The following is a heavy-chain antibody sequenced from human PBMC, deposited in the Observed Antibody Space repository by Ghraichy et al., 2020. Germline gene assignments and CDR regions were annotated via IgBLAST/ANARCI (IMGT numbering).Heavy chain of an antibody. Sequence: SETLSLTCAVSGGSISSGGYSWSWIRQPPGKGLEWIGYIYHSGSTYYNPSLKSRVTISVDRSKNQFSLKLSSVTAADTAVYYCARGIAAAGNFWFDPWGQGTLVTVSS. CDR3: ARGIAAAGNFWFDP. V-gene: IGHV4-30-2*01. J-gene: IGHJ5*02. D-gene: IGHD6-13*01. CDR1: GGSISSGGYS. CDR2: IYHSGST.